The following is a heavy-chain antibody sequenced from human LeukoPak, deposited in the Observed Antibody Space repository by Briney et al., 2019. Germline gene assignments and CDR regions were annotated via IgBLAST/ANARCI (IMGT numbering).Heavy chain of an antibody. CDR2: MNPHSGNT. CDR1: GYTFTTYD. D-gene: IGHD3-16*01. J-gene: IGHJ4*02. Sequence: GTSVKVSCKASGYTFTTYDVSWVRQAPGQGLEWVGWMNPHSGNTGYAHKFQGRVTMTRDTSINKTYMELTSLTSDDTAVYYCARDGSRSWGLAYWGQGTLVAGSS. CDR3: ARDGSRSWGLAY. V-gene: IGHV1-8*01.